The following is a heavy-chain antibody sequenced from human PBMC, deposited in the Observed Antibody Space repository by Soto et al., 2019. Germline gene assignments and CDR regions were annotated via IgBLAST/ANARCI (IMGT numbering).Heavy chain of an antibody. CDR3: ARWDDYGASDQYHFDY. V-gene: IGHV1-18*01. CDR1: GYTFTASG. D-gene: IGHD4-17*01. J-gene: IGHJ4*02. CDR2: TSIYNGHT. Sequence: ASVTFSCNASGYTFTASGISWVRQAPGQGLEWMGWTSIYNGHTEYSPKFLGRVVMTTDTSADTAYLELRSLRPDDAALYYCARWDDYGASDQYHFDYWGQGTLVTVSS.